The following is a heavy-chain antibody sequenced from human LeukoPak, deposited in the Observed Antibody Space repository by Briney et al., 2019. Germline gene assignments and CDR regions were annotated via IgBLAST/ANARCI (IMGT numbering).Heavy chain of an antibody. CDR1: GYTFTSYD. Sequence: ASVKVSCKASGYTFTSYDINWVRQAPGQGLEWMGWMNPNSGNTGYAQKFQGRVTITRNTSISTAYMELSSLRSEDTAVYYCARGQVVATILAYYYYYMDVWGKGTTVTVSS. CDR2: MNPNSGNT. CDR3: ARGQVVATILAYYYYYMDV. D-gene: IGHD5-12*01. J-gene: IGHJ6*03. V-gene: IGHV1-8*01.